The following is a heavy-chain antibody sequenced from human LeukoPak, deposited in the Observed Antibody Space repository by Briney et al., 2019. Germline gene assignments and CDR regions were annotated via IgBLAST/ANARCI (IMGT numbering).Heavy chain of an antibody. V-gene: IGHV4-34*01. J-gene: IGHJ1*01. CDR2: INHSGST. CDR1: GGSFSGYY. D-gene: IGHD6-6*01. Sequence: SETLSLTCAVYGGSFSGYYWSWIRQPPGKGLEWIGEINHSGSTNYNPSLKSRVTISVDTSKNQFSLKLSSVTAADTAVYYCARGVAARRGYFQHWGQSTLVTVSS. CDR3: ARGVAARRGYFQH.